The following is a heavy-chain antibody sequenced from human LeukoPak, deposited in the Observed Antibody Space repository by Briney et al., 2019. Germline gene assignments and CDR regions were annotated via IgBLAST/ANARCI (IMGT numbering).Heavy chain of an antibody. J-gene: IGHJ4*02. CDR3: AKDRNDWKQGIDS. V-gene: IGHV3-23*01. Sequence: GGSLRLSCPASGFIFSDHAMNWVRQAPGKGLEWVSIISARDGRTYYADSVKGRFTISRDNSKNTLYLQTNSLRVEDTAVYYCAKDRNDWKQGIDSWGQGTLVTVST. CDR1: GFIFSDHA. CDR2: ISARDGRT. D-gene: IGHD1-1*01.